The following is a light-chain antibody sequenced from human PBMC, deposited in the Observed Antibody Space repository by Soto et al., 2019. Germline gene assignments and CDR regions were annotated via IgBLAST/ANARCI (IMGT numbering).Light chain of an antibody. J-gene: IGKJ1*01. V-gene: IGKV3-15*01. CDR1: QSVSSN. CDR2: GAS. Sequence: EIVMTQSPATLSVSPGERATLSCRASQSVSSNLAWYQHKPGQAPRLLVYGASTRASGIPDRFSGSGSGTEFTLSISSLQSEDFEVYYCQQYYNWHRTLGQGTKVGIK. CDR3: QQYYNWHRT.